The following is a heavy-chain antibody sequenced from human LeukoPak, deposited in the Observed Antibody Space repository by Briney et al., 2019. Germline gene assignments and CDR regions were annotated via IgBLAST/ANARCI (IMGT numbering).Heavy chain of an antibody. J-gene: IGHJ4*02. CDR2: INPNSGGT. D-gene: IGHD1-1*01. CDR3: ARERRGNWNRDFDY. CDR1: GYTFSDYY. V-gene: IGHV1-2*02. Sequence: GASVKVSCETSGYTFSDYYIHWVRQAPGQRLEWMGWINPNSGGTNYVEKFQGRVTMTSDTSIRTVYMELSSLTSDDTAVYYCARERRGNWNRDFDYWGQGTLVPVSS.